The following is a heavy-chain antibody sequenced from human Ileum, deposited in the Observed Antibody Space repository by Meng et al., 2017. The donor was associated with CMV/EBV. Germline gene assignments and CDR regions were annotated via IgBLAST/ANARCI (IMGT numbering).Heavy chain of an antibody. CDR2: ISSSSSYI. CDR1: GFTFSSYS. Sequence: GESLKISCAASGFTFSSYSMNWVRQAPGKGLEWVSSISSSSSYIYYADSVKGRFTISRDNSKNTLYLQMNSLRAEDTAVYYCAKPLVGATNYFDYWGQGNQV. J-gene: IGHJ4*01. V-gene: IGHV3-21*04. D-gene: IGHD1-26*01. CDR3: AKPLVGATNYFDY.